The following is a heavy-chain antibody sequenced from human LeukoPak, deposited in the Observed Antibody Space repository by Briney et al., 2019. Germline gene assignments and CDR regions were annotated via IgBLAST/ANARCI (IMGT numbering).Heavy chain of an antibody. CDR3: ARFIAAPYYFDY. Sequence: GGTPRLSCAASGFTFSSYSMNWVRQAPGKGLEWVSSISSSSSYIYYADSVKGRFTISRDNAKNSLYLQMNSLRAEDTAVYYCARFIAAPYYFDYWGRGTLVTVSS. CDR2: ISSSSSYI. CDR1: GFTFSSYS. J-gene: IGHJ4*02. V-gene: IGHV3-21*01. D-gene: IGHD6-13*01.